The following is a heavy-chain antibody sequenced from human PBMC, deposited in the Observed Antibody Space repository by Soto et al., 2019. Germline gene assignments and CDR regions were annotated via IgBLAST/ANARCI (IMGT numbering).Heavy chain of an antibody. V-gene: IGHV4-39*01. J-gene: IGHJ6*02. CDR3: ARSSGDYGLYYYYYGMDV. CDR1: GGSISSSSYY. CDR2: IYYSGST. Sequence: PSETLSLTCTVCGGSISSSSYYGGWIRQPPGKGLEWIGSIYYSGSTYYNPSLKSRVTISVDTSKNQFSLKLSSVTAADTAVYYCARSSGDYGLYYYYYGMDVWGQGTTVTVSS. D-gene: IGHD4-17*01.